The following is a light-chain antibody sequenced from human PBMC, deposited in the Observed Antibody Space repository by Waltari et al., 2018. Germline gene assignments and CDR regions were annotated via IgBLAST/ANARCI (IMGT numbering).Light chain of an antibody. Sequence: DIVFTQSPATLSLSPGQRAALSCRASQDVNDYLAWYQQKPGQPPRLLIYDASKRATGIPARFSGSGSGTDFTLTISTLEPEDFGVYYCQQRYAFGGGTKVEI. CDR3: QQRYA. J-gene: IGKJ4*01. CDR1: QDVNDY. V-gene: IGKV3-11*01. CDR2: DAS.